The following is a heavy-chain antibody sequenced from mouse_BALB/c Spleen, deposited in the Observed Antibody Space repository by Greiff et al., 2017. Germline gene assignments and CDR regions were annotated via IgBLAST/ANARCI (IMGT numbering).Heavy chain of an antibody. CDR1: GYTFSSYW. CDR2: ILPGSGST. D-gene: IGHD1-1*01. J-gene: IGHJ4*01. CDR3: NAIDYYGSSYDYAMDY. Sequence: QVQLQQSGAELMKPGASVKISCKATGYTFSSYWIEWVKQRPGHGLEWIGEILPGSGSTNYNEKFKGKATFTADTSSNTAYMQLSSLTSEDTAVYYCNAIDYYGSSYDYAMDYWGQGTSVTVSS. V-gene: IGHV1-9*01.